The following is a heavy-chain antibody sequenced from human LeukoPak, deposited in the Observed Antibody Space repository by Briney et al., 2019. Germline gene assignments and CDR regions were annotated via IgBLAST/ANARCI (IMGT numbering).Heavy chain of an antibody. V-gene: IGHV3-7*01. D-gene: IGHD1-26*01. CDR1: GFTFSNYW. Sequence: GGSLSLSCAASGFTFSNYWMSWVRQAPGKGLEWVANIKEDGSEKYYVDSVKGRFTISRDNARNSLCLQMHSLRAEDTAVYYCASGRQVGYWGQGTLVTVSS. CDR2: IKEDGSEK. CDR3: ASGRQVGY. J-gene: IGHJ4*02.